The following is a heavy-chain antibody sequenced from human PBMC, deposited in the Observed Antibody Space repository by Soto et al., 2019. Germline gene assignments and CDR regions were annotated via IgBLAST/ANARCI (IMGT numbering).Heavy chain of an antibody. CDR3: ARGAMAGNEVPGD. J-gene: IGHJ1*01. CDR1: GFTFRSYW. Sequence: EGQLVESGGGLVQPGGSLRLSCQGSGFTFRSYWMTWVRRAPGKGLEWVANINLDGSEKYYVDAVKGRFTISRDNAKNALPLDLRDLRANDTAGYYCARGAMAGNEVPGDWGQGTLVTVSS. V-gene: IGHV3-7*05. CDR2: INLDGSEK. D-gene: IGHD1-1*01.